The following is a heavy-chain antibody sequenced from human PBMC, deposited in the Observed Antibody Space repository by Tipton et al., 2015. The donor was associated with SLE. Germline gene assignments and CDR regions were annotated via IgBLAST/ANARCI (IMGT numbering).Heavy chain of an antibody. CDR1: GGSISSSNW. CDR2: IYHSGST. D-gene: IGHD6-6*01. J-gene: IGHJ4*02. Sequence: TLSLTCAVSGGSISSSNWWSWVRQPPGKGLEWIGEIYHSGSTNYNPSLKSRVTISVDKSKNQSSLKLSSVTAADTAVYYCARVWRQLANYFDYWGQGTLVTVSS. CDR3: ARVWRQLANYFDY. V-gene: IGHV4-4*02.